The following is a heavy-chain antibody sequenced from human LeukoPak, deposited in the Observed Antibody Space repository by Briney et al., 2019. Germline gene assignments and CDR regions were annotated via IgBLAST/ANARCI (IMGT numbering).Heavy chain of an antibody. CDR2: MNPNSGNT. D-gene: IGHD3-3*01. CDR3: AINTIFGVVIQIFDY. V-gene: IGHV1-8*01. J-gene: IGHJ4*02. Sequence: ASVKVSCKASGYTFTSYDINWVRQATGQGLEWRGWMNPNSGNTGYAQKFQGRVTMTRNTSVSTAYMELSSLRSEDTAVYYCAINTIFGVVIQIFDYWGQGTLVTVSS. CDR1: GYTFTSYD.